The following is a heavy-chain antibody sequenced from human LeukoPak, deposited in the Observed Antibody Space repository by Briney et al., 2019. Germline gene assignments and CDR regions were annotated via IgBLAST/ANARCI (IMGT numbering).Heavy chain of an antibody. Sequence: SETLSLTCTVSDASISSYYWSWIRQPPGKGLEWIGYIYYTGSTNYNPSLKSRVTISVDTSKNQFSLKLSSVTAADTAVYYCARGYYDFPYWGQGTLVTVSS. CDR1: DASISSYY. CDR2: IYYTGST. V-gene: IGHV4-59*01. J-gene: IGHJ4*02. CDR3: ARGYYDFPY. D-gene: IGHD3-3*01.